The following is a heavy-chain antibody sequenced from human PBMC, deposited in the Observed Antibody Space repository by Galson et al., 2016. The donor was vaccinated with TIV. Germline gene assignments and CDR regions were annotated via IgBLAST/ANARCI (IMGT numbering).Heavy chain of an antibody. CDR2: IKPTSGGT. CDR3: ARDQSMIGDYYFDL. CDR1: GFNFSDYY. V-gene: IGHV1-2*04. J-gene: IGHJ2*01. Sequence: SVKVSCKASGFNFSDYYFHWVRQAPGQGLEWMGWIKPTSGGTKYAQKFQAWVTLTRDTSINTAHMEMSRLKSDDTAVYFCARDQSMIGDYYFDLWGRGTLVTVSS. D-gene: IGHD3-16*01.